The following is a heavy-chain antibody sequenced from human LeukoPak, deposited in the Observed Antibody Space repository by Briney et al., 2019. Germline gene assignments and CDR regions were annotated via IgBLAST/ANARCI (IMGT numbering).Heavy chain of an antibody. V-gene: IGHV4-59*01. Sequence: SETLSLTCTVSGGSISSYYWSWIRQPPGKRLEWIGYIYYSGSTNYNPSLKSRVTISVDTSKNQFSLKLSSVTAADTAVYYCARGGDDSSGYSDFDYWGQGTLVTVSS. CDR3: ARGGDDSSGYSDFDY. CDR2: IYYSGST. D-gene: IGHD3-22*01. CDR1: GGSISSYY. J-gene: IGHJ4*02.